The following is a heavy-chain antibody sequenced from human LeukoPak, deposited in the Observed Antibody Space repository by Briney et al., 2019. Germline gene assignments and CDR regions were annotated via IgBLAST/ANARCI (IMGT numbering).Heavy chain of an antibody. J-gene: IGHJ4*02. V-gene: IGHV3-7*04. CDR1: GFTFSSYW. D-gene: IGHD5-24*01. CDR2: IKQDGSEK. Sequence: PGGSLRLSCAASGFTFSSYWMNWVRQAPGKGLEWVANIKQDGSEKYYVDFVKGRFTISRDNAKKSLYLQMNSLRAEDTAVYYCARETEMANLDYWGQGTLVTVSS. CDR3: ARETEMANLDY.